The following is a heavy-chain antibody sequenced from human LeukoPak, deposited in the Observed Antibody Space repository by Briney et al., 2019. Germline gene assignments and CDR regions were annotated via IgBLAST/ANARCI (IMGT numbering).Heavy chain of an antibody. V-gene: IGHV4-61*02. CDR3: ARQPGELLLALGVYYMDV. Sequence: PSQTLSLTCTVSGGSISSGSYYWSWIRQPAGKGLEWIGRIYTSGSTNYNPSLKSRVTISVDTSKNQFSLKLSSVTAADTAVYYCARQPGELLLALGVYYMDVWGKGTTVTISS. CDR1: GGSISSGSYY. D-gene: IGHD3-10*01. J-gene: IGHJ6*03. CDR2: IYTSGST.